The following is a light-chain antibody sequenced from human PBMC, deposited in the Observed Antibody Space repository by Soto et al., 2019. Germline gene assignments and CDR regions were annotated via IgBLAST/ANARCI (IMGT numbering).Light chain of an antibody. Sequence: EIVLTQSPGTLSLSPGERATLSCRASQSVRSSYLAWYQQKPGQAPRLFIYGASSRATGVPARFSGSGSGTEFTLTISSLQSEDSAVYYCQHYGNSPWTFGQGTKVDIK. CDR3: QHYGNSPWT. CDR1: QSVRSSY. J-gene: IGKJ1*01. V-gene: IGKV3-20*01. CDR2: GAS.